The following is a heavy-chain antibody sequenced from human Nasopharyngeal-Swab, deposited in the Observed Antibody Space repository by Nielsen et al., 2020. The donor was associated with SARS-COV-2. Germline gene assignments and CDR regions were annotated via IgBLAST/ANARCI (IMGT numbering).Heavy chain of an antibody. V-gene: IGHV3-30*18. Sequence: GGSLRLSCAASGFTFSSYGMHWVRQAPGKGLEWVAVISYDGSNKYYADSVKGRFTISRDNSKNTLYLQMNSLRAEDTAVYYRAKDLEQQLAYYFDYWGQGTLVTVSS. D-gene: IGHD6-13*01. CDR1: GFTFSSYG. CDR2: ISYDGSNK. CDR3: AKDLEQQLAYYFDY. J-gene: IGHJ4*02.